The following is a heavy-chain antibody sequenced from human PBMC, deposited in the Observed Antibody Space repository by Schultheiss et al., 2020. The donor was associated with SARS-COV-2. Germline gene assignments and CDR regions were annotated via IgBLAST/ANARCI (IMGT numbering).Heavy chain of an antibody. CDR2: ISYDGSNK. D-gene: IGHD4-17*01. V-gene: IGHV3-30*03. CDR1: GFTFSDYY. J-gene: IGHJ4*02. CDR3: VRGGTVRN. Sequence: GGSLRLSCAASGFTFSDYYMSWIRQAPGKGLEWVAVISYDGSNKYYADSVKGRFTISRDNSKNAVYLQLNSLRPEDTAVYYCVRGGTVRNWGQGTLVTVSS.